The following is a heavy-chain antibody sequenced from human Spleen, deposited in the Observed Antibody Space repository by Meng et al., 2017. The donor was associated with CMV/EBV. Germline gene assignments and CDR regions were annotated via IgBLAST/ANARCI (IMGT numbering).Heavy chain of an antibody. J-gene: IGHJ6*02. D-gene: IGHD4-11*01. CDR2: ISWNSAIR. Sequence: SLKISCEASGFTFDDYTMYWVRQTPGKGLEWVSAISWNSAIRDYAGSVKGRFIISRDNAKKTLYLQMNTLRTEDTAVYYCAREDTVTTENYYYGMDVWGQGTTVTVSS. CDR1: GFTFDDYT. CDR3: AREDTVTTENYYYGMDV. V-gene: IGHV3-9*01.